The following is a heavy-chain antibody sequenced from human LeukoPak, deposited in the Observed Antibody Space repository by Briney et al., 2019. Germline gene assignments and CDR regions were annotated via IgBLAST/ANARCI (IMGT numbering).Heavy chain of an antibody. CDR1: GYTFTSYD. CDR3: ARADCSSTSCSNWFDP. D-gene: IGHD2-2*01. Sequence: GASVKVSCKASGYTFTSYDINCVRQATGQGLEWMGWMNPNSGNTGYAQNFQGRVTMTRNTSISTAYMELSSLRSEDTAVYYCARADCSSTSCSNWFDPWGQGTLVTVSS. CDR2: MNPNSGNT. V-gene: IGHV1-8*01. J-gene: IGHJ5*02.